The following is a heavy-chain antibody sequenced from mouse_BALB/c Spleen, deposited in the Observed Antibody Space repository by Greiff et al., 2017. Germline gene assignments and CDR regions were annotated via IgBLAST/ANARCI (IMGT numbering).Heavy chain of an antibody. D-gene: IGHD2-3*01. CDR3: ARVYDGYYEDY. V-gene: IGHV1-4*02. CDR1: GYTFTSYT. Sequence: VQLQESAAELARPGASVKMSCKASGYTFTSYTMHWVKQRPGQGLEWIGYINPSSGYTEYNQKFKDKTTLTADKSSSTAYMQLSSLTSEDSAVYYCARVYDGYYEDYWGQGTTLTVSS. CDR2: INPSSGYT. J-gene: IGHJ2*01.